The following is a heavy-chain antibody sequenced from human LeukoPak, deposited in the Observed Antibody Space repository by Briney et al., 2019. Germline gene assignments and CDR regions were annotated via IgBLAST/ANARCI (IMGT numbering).Heavy chain of an antibody. J-gene: IGHJ4*02. V-gene: IGHV3-74*01. CDR3: ARGVEIAPQTFDY. D-gene: IGHD2-21*01. CDR1: GFTFSSYW. CDR2: INSDGNST. Sequence: PGGSLRLSCAASGFTFSSYWMHWVRQAPGKGLVWVSRINSDGNSTSYADSVKGRFTISRDNAKNTLYLQMNSLRAEDTAVYYCARGVEIAPQTFDYWGQGTLVTVTS.